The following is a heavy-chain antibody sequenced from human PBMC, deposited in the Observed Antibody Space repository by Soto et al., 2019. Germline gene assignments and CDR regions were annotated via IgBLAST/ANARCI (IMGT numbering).Heavy chain of an antibody. CDR1: GGSISSGGYY. CDR2: IYYSGST. V-gene: IGHV4-31*03. CDR3: ARSLGTVSDSYYDFGY. J-gene: IGHJ4*02. Sequence: PSETLSLTCTVSGGSISSGGYYWSWIRQHPGKGLEWIGYIYYSGSTYYNPSLKSRVTISVDMSKNQFSLKLSSVTAADTAVYYCARSLGTVSDSYYDFGYWGQGTLVTVSS. D-gene: IGHD3-3*01.